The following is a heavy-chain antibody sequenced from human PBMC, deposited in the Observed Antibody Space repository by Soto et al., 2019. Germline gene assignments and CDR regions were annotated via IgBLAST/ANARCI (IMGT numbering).Heavy chain of an antibody. CDR1: GYSFNSYY. CDR3: ARGSAAGRRVDY. D-gene: IGHD6-13*01. Sequence: ASVKVSCKASGYSFNSYYMHWVRQAPGQGLEWMGIINPSGGSTSYAQKFQGRVTMTRDTSTSTVYMELSSLRSEDTAVYFCARGSAAGRRVDYWGPGTLVTVS. V-gene: IGHV1-46*02. J-gene: IGHJ4*02. CDR2: INPSGGST.